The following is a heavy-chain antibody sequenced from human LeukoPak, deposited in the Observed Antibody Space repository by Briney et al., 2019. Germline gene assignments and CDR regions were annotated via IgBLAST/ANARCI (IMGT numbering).Heavy chain of an antibody. J-gene: IGHJ6*02. CDR1: GFTFSSYS. CDR3: AKDLHCSGGSCYAQDYSYYGMDV. V-gene: IGHV3-21*01. CDR2: ISSSSSYI. D-gene: IGHD2-15*01. Sequence: GGSLRLSCAASGFTFSSYSMNWVRQAPGKGLEWVSSISSSSSYIYYADSVKGRFTISRDNAKNSLYLQMNSLRAEDTAVYYCAKDLHCSGGSCYAQDYSYYGMDVWGQGTTVTVSS.